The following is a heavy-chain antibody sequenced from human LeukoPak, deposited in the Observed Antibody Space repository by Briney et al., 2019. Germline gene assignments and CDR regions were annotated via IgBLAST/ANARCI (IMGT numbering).Heavy chain of an antibody. J-gene: IGHJ6*01. V-gene: IGHV5-51*01. D-gene: IGHD3-10*01. Sequence: GESLKISCKGSGYSFTSYWIGWVRQMPGKDLEWMGIIYPGDSDTRYSPSFQGQVTISADKSISTAYLQWSSLKASDTAMYYCARHILSLVRGVRLPXYYYGMDV. CDR3: ARHILSLVRGVRLPXYYYGMDV. CDR2: IYPGDSDT. CDR1: GYSFTSYW.